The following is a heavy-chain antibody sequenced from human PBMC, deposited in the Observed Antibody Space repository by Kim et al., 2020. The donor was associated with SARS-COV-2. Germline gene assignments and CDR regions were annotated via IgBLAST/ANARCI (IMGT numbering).Heavy chain of an antibody. Sequence: TYYVDSGKGPFTISRDNSTNPLYLQMNSLRAEATAVYYCAKGVPGSYFDYWGQGTLVTVSS. J-gene: IGHJ4*02. CDR3: AKGVPGSYFDY. V-gene: IGHV3-23*01. D-gene: IGHD3-10*01. CDR2: T.